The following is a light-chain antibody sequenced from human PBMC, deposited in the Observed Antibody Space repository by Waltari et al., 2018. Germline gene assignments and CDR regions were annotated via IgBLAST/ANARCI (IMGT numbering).Light chain of an antibody. Sequence: QLVLTQSPSASASLGASVKLTCTLDSGHSNNIVAWLQRRPEKGPRYLMKVNSDGSHTKGDDSPDRFSGSSSGPGRYLTISSLQSEDEADYYCQTGGHGTWVFGGGTKLTVV. CDR2: VNSDGSH. CDR3: QTGGHGTWV. CDR1: SGHSNNI. V-gene: IGLV4-69*01. J-gene: IGLJ3*02.